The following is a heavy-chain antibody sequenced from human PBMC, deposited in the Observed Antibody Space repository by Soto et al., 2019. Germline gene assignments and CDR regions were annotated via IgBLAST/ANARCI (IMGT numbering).Heavy chain of an antibody. D-gene: IGHD2-15*01. J-gene: IGHJ6*02. CDR1: GFTFSTYA. CDR2: ISSSGGNT. V-gene: IGHV3-23*01. Sequence: LRLSCAASGFTFSTYAMSWVRQAPGKGLEWVSTISSSGGNTYYTDSVKGRFTISRDNSKNTLYLQMNSLRAEDTAVYYCAKGVVVVVAATLYYYYGMDVWGQGTTVTVSS. CDR3: AKGVVVVVAATLYYYYGMDV.